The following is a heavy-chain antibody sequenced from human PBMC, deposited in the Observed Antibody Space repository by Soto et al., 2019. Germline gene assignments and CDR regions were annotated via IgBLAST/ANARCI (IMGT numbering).Heavy chain of an antibody. CDR3: AKGRDTSSWHGNFDY. Sequence: GSLRLSCAASRFTFSDYVMNWVRQAPGKGLEWVSTISGGGGGSYYADSVKGRFTISRDNSKNTLDLQMNSLRAEDTAVYYCAKGRDTSSWHGNFDYWGQGALVTVSS. CDR1: RFTFSDYV. J-gene: IGHJ4*02. CDR2: ISGGGGGS. D-gene: IGHD6-13*01. V-gene: IGHV3-23*01.